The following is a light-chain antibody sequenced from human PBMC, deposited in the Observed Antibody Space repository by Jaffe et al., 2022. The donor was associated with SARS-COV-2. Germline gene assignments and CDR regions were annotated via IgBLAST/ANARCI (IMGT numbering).Light chain of an antibody. V-gene: IGLV1-51*01. CDR2: DNY. Sequence: QSVLTQPPSLSAAPGQKVTISCSGSSSNIGKNYVSWYQQLPGTAPKLLIYDNYQRPSGIPDRFSGSKSGTSATLGITGLQTGDEADYYCGTWDSSLSSGQVFGGGTKLTVL. CDR3: GTWDSSLSSGQV. CDR1: SSNIGKNY. J-gene: IGLJ2*01.